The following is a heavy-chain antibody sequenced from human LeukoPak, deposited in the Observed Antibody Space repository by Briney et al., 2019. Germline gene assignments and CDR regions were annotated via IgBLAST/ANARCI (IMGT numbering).Heavy chain of an antibody. J-gene: IGHJ4*02. CDR1: GVSISIHY. Sequence: SETLSLTCTVSGVSISIHYWRWTRQPPGKGLEWIGYIHYSGGTKYNPSLKSRVTMSVDTSKNQFSLKVNSVTAADTAVYYCTRGTVTTAYFDYWGQGILVTVSS. V-gene: IGHV4-59*11. D-gene: IGHD4-17*01. CDR3: TRGTVTTAYFDY. CDR2: IHYSGGT.